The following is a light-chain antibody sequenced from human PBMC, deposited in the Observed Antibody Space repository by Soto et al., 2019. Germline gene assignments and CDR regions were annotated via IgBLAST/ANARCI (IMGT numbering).Light chain of an antibody. CDR2: DAS. V-gene: IGKV1-33*01. CDR3: QQYGSLPIT. J-gene: IGKJ5*01. CDR1: QNINNY. Sequence: DIQMTQSPSSLSASVGDRVTITCQASQNINNYLNWYQQKPGRAPKLLIYDASNLEAGVPSRFRGSGSGTDFTLTISRVAPEDFAVYYCQQYGSLPITFGQGTRLEIK.